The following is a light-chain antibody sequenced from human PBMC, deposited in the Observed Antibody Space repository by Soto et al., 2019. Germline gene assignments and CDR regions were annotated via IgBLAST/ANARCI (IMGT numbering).Light chain of an antibody. CDR3: QQYGSSPQT. Sequence: EILFTQSPGTLSLSPGERATLSCRASQSVSSSYLAWYQQKHGQAPRILIYGASSRDTGIPDRFSGSGSGTDFTLTISRLEPEDFAVYYCQQYGSSPQTFGQGTKVDIK. J-gene: IGKJ1*01. CDR1: QSVSSSY. V-gene: IGKV3-20*01. CDR2: GAS.